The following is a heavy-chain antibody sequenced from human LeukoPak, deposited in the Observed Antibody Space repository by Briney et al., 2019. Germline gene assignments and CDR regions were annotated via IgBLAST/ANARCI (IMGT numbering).Heavy chain of an antibody. CDR3: ARDGRVYYFDY. Sequence: ASVKVSCKASGGTFSSYAISWVRQAPGQGLEWMGGIIPIFGTANYAQKFQGRVTITADESTSTAYMELSSLGSEDTAVYYCARDGRVYYFDYWGQGTLVTVSS. V-gene: IGHV1-69*01. CDR1: GGTFSSYA. CDR2: IIPIFGTA. D-gene: IGHD3-16*01. J-gene: IGHJ4*02.